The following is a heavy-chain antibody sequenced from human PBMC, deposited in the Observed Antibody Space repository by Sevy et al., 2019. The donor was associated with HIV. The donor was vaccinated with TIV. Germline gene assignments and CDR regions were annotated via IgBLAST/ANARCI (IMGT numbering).Heavy chain of an antibody. V-gene: IGHV1-2*06. CDR3: ARDRGIAAVAQINWFDP. J-gene: IGHJ5*02. CDR1: GYTFTGYY. D-gene: IGHD6-13*01. Sequence: ASVKVSCKASGYTFTGYYMHWVRQAPGQGLEWMGRINPNSGGTNYAQKFQGRVTMTRDTSISTAYMELSRLRSDDTAMYYCARDRGIAAVAQINWFDPWGQGTLVTVSS. CDR2: INPNSGGT.